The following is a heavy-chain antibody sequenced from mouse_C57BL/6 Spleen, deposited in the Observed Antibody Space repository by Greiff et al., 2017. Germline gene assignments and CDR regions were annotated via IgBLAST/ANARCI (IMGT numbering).Heavy chain of an antibody. CDR2: IYPRSGNT. CDR3: ARSDDDDYFDY. D-gene: IGHD2-12*01. CDR1: GYTFTSYG. J-gene: IGHJ2*01. V-gene: IGHV1-81*01. Sequence: HVPLHQSGAELARPGASVKLSCKASGYTFTSYGISWVKQRTGQGLEWIGEIYPRSGNTYYNEKFKGKATLTADKSSSTAYMELRSLTSEDSAVYFCARSDDDDYFDYWGQGTTLTVSS.